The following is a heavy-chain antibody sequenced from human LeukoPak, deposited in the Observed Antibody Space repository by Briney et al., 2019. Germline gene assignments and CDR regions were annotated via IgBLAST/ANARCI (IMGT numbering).Heavy chain of an antibody. CDR3: ATDILTGYYITDIDY. CDR2: ISYDGSNK. V-gene: IGHV3-30*03. D-gene: IGHD3-9*01. J-gene: IGHJ4*02. Sequence: GRSLRLSCAASGFTFSSYGMHWVRQAPGKGLEGVAVISYDGSNKYYADSVKGRFTISRDNSKNTLYLQMNSLRAEGTAVYYCATDILTGYYITDIDYWGQGTLVTVSS. CDR1: GFTFSSYG.